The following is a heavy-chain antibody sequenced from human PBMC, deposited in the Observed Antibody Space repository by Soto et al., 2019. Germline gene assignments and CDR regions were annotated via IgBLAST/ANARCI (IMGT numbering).Heavy chain of an antibody. J-gene: IGHJ4*02. Sequence: GGSLRLSCAGSGFDFNTYWINWVRQAPGKGLEWVASIGQRGNEKRYVDSVKGRFTISRDNAKSSLFLQMDSLRAEDAAVYYCLPSGRSSYWGQGILVTVSS. D-gene: IGHD6-25*01. CDR1: GFDFNTYW. V-gene: IGHV3-7*03. CDR2: IGQRGNEK. CDR3: LPSGRSSY.